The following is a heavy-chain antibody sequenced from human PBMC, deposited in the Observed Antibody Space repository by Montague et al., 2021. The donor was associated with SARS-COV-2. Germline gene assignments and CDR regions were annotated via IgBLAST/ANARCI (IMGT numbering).Heavy chain of an antibody. V-gene: IGHV4-59*01. CDR1: GGSTSNYY. CDR2: IFYTGSK. D-gene: IGHD2-15*01. J-gene: IGHJ4*02. Sequence: SETLSLTCTVSGGSTSNYYWTWIRQSPGTGLQWIGYIFYTGSKKFNPSLKTRVSMSLDASKSHFALRLSAVTAADTARYYCARAQNICFIANCVNYFDLWGLGALVMVSS. CDR3: ARAQNICFIANCVNYFDL.